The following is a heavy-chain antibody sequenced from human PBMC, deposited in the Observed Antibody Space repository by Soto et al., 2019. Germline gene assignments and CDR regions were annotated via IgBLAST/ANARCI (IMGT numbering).Heavy chain of an antibody. CDR1: VFTFSIYA. D-gene: IGHD2-2*01. Sequence: PGGALILSCAGSVFTFSIYAMTWVRQAPGKGLEWVSTLSDNGGHTYYADSVKGRFTISRDNSKNTLYLQMNSLRAEDTAVYYCAKDSQSVLVSAARVYGMDVWGQGTTVTVSS. J-gene: IGHJ6*02. CDR3: AKDSQSVLVSAARVYGMDV. V-gene: IGHV3-23*01. CDR2: LSDNGGHT.